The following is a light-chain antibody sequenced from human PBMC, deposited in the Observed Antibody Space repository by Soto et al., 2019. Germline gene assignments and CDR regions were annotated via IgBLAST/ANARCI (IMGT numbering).Light chain of an antibody. CDR1: QSVSSSY. V-gene: IGKV3-20*01. Sequence: EIVLKQSPGTLSLSPGERATLSCRASQSVSSSYLAWYQQKHGQAPRLLIYGASSRATGIPDRFSGSGSGTDFTLTISRLEPEDFAVYYCQQYGSSPWTFGQGTKVEIK. J-gene: IGKJ1*01. CDR3: QQYGSSPWT. CDR2: GAS.